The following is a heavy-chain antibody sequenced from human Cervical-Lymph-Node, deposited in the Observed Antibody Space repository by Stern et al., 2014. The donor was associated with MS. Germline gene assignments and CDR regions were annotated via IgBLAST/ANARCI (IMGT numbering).Heavy chain of an antibody. J-gene: IGHJ5*02. Sequence: QVQLVQSGAEVKKPGASVKVSCKASGYTFSSYGINWVRQAPGQGLEWEGWIIAYNSTKNYAQKVQGRVTMNTETSKSTAYMELRRLRSDYTVVYYCTREVGWGWFDPWGQGTLVTVSS. D-gene: IGHD1-26*01. CDR1: GYTFSSYG. CDR2: IIAYNSTK. V-gene: IGHV1-18*01. CDR3: TREVGWGWFDP.